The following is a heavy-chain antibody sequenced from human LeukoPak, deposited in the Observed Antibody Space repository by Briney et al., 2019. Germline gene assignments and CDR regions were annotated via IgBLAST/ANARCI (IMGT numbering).Heavy chain of an antibody. CDR1: GGTFSSYA. Sequence: SVKVSCKASGGTFSSYAISWVRQAPGQGLEWMGRIIPIFGIANYAQKFQGRVTITADKSTSTAYKELSSLRSEDTAVYYCARDTDTAMERYGMDVWGQGTTVTVSS. D-gene: IGHD5-18*01. V-gene: IGHV1-69*04. J-gene: IGHJ6*02. CDR3: ARDTDTAMERYGMDV. CDR2: IIPIFGIA.